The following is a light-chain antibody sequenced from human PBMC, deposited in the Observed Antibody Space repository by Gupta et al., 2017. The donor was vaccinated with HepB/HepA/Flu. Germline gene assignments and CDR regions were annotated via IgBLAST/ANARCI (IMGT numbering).Light chain of an antibody. CDR1: HLGEKD. V-gene: IGLV3-1*01. CDR3: QEWDSGTMV. Sequence: SYDLPQPPSVSASPGQTATITCSGDHLGEKDICWYQQKPGQSPVVVIYLNTMRPSGIRERFSASKSGNTGNLTISGTQAVDEYYYYSQEWDSGTMVFGGGTKLTVL. CDR2: LNT. J-gene: IGLJ2*01.